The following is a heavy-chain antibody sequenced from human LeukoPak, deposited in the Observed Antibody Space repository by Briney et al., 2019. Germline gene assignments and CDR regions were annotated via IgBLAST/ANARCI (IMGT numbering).Heavy chain of an antibody. CDR2: ISWNSGSI. CDR3: AKGGRYSSGWDYFDY. J-gene: IGHJ4*02. Sequence: GGSLRLSCAASGFTFDDYGMDWVRHAPGKGMEWVSGISWNSGSIGYADSVKGRFTISRDNAKNSLYLQMNSLRAEDMALYYCAKGGRYSSGWDYFDYWGQGTLVTVSS. D-gene: IGHD6-19*01. CDR1: GFTFDDYG. V-gene: IGHV3-9*03.